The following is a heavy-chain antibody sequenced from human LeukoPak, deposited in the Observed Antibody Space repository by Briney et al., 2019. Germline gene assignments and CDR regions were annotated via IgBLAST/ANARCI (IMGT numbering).Heavy chain of an antibody. CDR1: GFTFSRYG. CDR3: ARYEGGKGAFDI. Sequence: GGSLRLSCAASGFTFSRYGMHWVRQAPGRGLEWVAGIAYDGSNKYYAESVKGRLTISRDNSKNTLYLQMNSLRAEDTAVYYCARYEGGKGAFDIWGQGTMVTVSS. J-gene: IGHJ3*02. CDR2: IAYDGSNK. V-gene: IGHV3-33*01. D-gene: IGHD3-16*01.